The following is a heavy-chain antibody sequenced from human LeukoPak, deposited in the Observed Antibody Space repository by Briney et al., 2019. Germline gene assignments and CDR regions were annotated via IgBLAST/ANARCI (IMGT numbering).Heavy chain of an antibody. D-gene: IGHD6-13*01. V-gene: IGHV5-51*01. J-gene: IGHJ5*02. Sequence: GESLKISCKGSGYTFTNYWIGWVRQMPGKGLECMGIIYPGDSDTRYSPSFQGQVTMSADKSISTAYLQWSSLKASDTAMYYCATLRTIASPGEPWGQGTLVTVSS. CDR2: IYPGDSDT. CDR3: ATLRTIASPGEP. CDR1: GYTFTNYW.